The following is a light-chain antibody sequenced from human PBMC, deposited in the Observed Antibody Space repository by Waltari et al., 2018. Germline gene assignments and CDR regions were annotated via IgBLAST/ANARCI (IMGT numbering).Light chain of an antibody. Sequence: QSALTQPASVSASPGQSITISCTGTSSDIGAYNYVSWYQQHPGKAPKLIIFDVSHRPSGVSNRFSGSKSGDTASLTVAGLQAEDEADYCCTSYTSSRTWVFGGWTKLTVL. V-gene: IGLV2-14*03. CDR3: TSYTSSRTWV. CDR2: DVS. CDR1: SSDIGAYNY. J-gene: IGLJ2*01.